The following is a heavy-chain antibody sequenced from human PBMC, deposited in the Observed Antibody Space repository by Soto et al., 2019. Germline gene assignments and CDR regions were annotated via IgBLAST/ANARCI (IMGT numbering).Heavy chain of an antibody. Sequence: SETLSLTCDVSGDSISNNYWWTWVRQFPGEGLQWIGEIFHSGSTNYNPPLKNRINISVDKSNNRFSLMLRSVTAADTAVYYCTSGDFWSGSDYWGQGIQVTVSS. CDR1: GDSISNNYW. CDR3: TSGDFWSGSDY. D-gene: IGHD3-3*01. J-gene: IGHJ4*02. V-gene: IGHV4-4*02. CDR2: IFHSGST.